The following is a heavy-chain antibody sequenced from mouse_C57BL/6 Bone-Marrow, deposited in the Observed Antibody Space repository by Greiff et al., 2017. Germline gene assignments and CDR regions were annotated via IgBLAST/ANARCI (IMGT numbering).Heavy chain of an antibody. V-gene: IGHV14-3*01. CDR1: GFNIKNTY. J-gene: IGHJ2*01. CDR2: IDPANGNT. CDR3: ARSGIYYGYDGVY. Sequence: VTLKVSVAELVRPGASVKLSCTASGFNIKNTYMHWVKQRPEQGLEWIGRIDPANGNTKYAPQFQGKATITADTSSNTAYLQLSSLTSEDTAIYYCARSGIYYGYDGVYWGQGTTLTVSS. D-gene: IGHD2-2*01.